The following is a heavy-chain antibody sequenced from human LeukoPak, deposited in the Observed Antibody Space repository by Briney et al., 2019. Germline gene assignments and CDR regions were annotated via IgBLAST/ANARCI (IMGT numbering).Heavy chain of an antibody. Sequence: QAGGSLRLSCAASGFTFSIYAMSWVRQAPGKGLEWVSSISGSGGGDSTYYADSVKGRFTVSRDSSKNTLYLQMNSLRAEDTAVYYCAKYTYQLLYGIFDYWGQGTLVTVSS. J-gene: IGHJ4*02. V-gene: IGHV3-23*01. CDR2: ISGSGGGDST. CDR1: GFTFSIYA. CDR3: AKYTYQLLYGIFDY. D-gene: IGHD2-2*02.